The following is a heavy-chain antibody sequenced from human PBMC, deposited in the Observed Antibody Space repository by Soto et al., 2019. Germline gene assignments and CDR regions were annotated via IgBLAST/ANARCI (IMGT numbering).Heavy chain of an antibody. D-gene: IGHD1-26*01. J-gene: IGHJ4*02. CDR3: ARLRDHSGSYFDY. CDR2: IKQDGSEK. V-gene: IGHV3-7*01. CDR1: GFTFSSYW. Sequence: GGSLRLSCAASGFTFSSYWMSWVRQAPGKGLEWVANIKQDGSEKYYVDSVKGRFTISRDNAKNSLYLQMNSLRAEDTAVYYCARLRDHSGSYFDYWGQGTLVTVSS.